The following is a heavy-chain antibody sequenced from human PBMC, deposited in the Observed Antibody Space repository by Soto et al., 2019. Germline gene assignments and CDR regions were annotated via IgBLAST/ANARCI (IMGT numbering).Heavy chain of an antibody. V-gene: IGHV3-23*01. CDR2: ISGSGGST. D-gene: IGHD6-19*01. CDR1: GFTFSSYA. Sequence: GSLRLSCAASGFTFSSYAMSWVRQAPGKGLEWVSAISGSGGSTYYADSVKGRFTISRDNSKNTLYLQMNSLRAEDTAVYYCAGSSDWYAWFDPWGQGTLVTVSS. J-gene: IGHJ5*02. CDR3: AGSSDWYAWFDP.